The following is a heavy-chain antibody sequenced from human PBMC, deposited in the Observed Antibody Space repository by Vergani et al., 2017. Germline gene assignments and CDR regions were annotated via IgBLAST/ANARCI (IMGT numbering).Heavy chain of an antibody. CDR1: GYSFTSYW. D-gene: IGHD2-15*01. CDR3: ARSAPVICSGGSCYLPFDY. J-gene: IGHJ4*02. CDR2: IDPSDSYT. Sequence: EVQLVQSGAEVKKPGESLRISCKGSGYSFTSYWISWVRQMPGKGLEWMGRIDPSDSYTNYSPSFQGHVTISADKSISTAYLQWSSLKASDTAMYYCARSAPVICSGGSCYLPFDYWGQGTLVTVSS. V-gene: IGHV5-10-1*01.